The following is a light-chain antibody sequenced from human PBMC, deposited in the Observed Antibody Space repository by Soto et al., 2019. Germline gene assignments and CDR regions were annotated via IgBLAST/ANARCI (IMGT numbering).Light chain of an antibody. CDR2: GAS. V-gene: IGKV3-20*01. CDR3: QHYRSAPFT. CDR1: RSISSDH. Sequence: EIVLKQSPGTLSLYRRERGTLACRASRSISSDHLAWYQQRPGQSPRLLIYGASSRTTGVPDRFSGSGSGTDFTLTISRLEPEDFAVYYCQHYRSAPFTFGPGTNVDIK. J-gene: IGKJ3*01.